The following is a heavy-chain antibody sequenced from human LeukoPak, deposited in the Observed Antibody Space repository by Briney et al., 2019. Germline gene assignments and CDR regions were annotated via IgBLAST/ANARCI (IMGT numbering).Heavy chain of an antibody. CDR1: GGTFSSYA. V-gene: IGHV1-69*04. J-gene: IGHJ5*02. CDR2: IIPIFGIA. CDR3: AWRYNWYDEGWFDP. D-gene: IGHD1-1*01. Sequence: SVKVSCKASGGTFSSYAISWVRQAPGQGLEWMGRIIPIFGIANYAQKFQGRVTITADKSTSTAYMELSSLRSEDTAVYYCAWRYNWYDEGWFDPWGQGTLVTVSS.